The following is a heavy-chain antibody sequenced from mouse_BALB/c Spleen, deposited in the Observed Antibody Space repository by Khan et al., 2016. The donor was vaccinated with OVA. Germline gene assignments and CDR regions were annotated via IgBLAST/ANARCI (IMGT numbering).Heavy chain of an antibody. CDR2: ISYSGST. J-gene: IGHJ4*01. D-gene: IGHD2-3*01. CDR1: GYSITSDYA. Sequence: EVQLQESGPDLVKPSQSLSLTCTVTGYSITSDYAWNWIRHFPGNTLEWMGYISYSGSTKYNPSLKSRISINRDTSKNQFILQLNSVTTEDTATYYCARDGSRYNYAMDYWGQGTSVTVSS. CDR3: ARDGSRYNYAMDY. V-gene: IGHV3-2*02.